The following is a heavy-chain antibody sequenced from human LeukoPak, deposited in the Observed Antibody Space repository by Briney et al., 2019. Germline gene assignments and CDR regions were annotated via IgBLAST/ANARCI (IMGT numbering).Heavy chain of an antibody. CDR2: IYYSGST. CDR1: GGSISSYY. D-gene: IGHD4-23*01. Sequence: PSETLSLTCTVSGGSISSYYWSWIRQPPGKGLEWIGYIYYSGSTNYNPSLKSRVTISVDTSKNQFSLKLSSVNAADTAVYYCARGYGGNGFDYWGQGTLVTVSS. J-gene: IGHJ4*02. CDR3: ARGYGGNGFDY. V-gene: IGHV4-59*01.